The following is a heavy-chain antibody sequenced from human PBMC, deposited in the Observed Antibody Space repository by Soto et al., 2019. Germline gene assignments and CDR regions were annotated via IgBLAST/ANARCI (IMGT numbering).Heavy chain of an antibody. CDR2: INHSGST. V-gene: IGHV4-34*01. D-gene: IGHD6-13*01. CDR1: GGSFSGYY. J-gene: IGHJ3*02. CDR3: ARGRRSSWRTDAFDI. Sequence: QVQLQQWGAGLLKPSETLSLTCAVYGGSFSGYYWSWIRQPPWKGLEWIGEINHSGSTNYNPSLKSRVTISVDTSKNQFSLKLSSVTAADTAVYYCARGRRSSWRTDAFDIWGQGTMVTVSS.